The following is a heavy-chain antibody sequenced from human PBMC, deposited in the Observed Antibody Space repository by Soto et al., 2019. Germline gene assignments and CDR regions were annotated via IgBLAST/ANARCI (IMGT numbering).Heavy chain of an antibody. D-gene: IGHD7-27*01. J-gene: IGHJ4*02. Sequence: EVQLVESGGGLVQPGGSLRLSCAASGFTFSSDWMHWVRQAPGKGLVWVSRIKSDGTSTGYADSVKGRFTISRDNAKNTLYLQMNSLRAEDTAVYYCARELGGEGGFWGQGTLVTVSS. V-gene: IGHV3-74*01. CDR1: GFTFSSDW. CDR3: ARELGGEGGF. CDR2: IKSDGTST.